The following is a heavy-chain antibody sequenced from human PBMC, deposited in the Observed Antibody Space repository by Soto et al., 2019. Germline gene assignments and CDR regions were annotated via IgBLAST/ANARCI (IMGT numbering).Heavy chain of an antibody. CDR1: GFTFSSYA. CDR3: AKEGSARYSRASFDF. V-gene: IGHV3-23*04. Sequence: VQLVESGGGVVQPGRSLRLSCAASGFTFSSYAMHWVRQAPGKGLEWVAVISGRGDSTDYADSVKGRFTISRDNSKNTLYLQMNSLRVDDTAVYYCAKEGSARYSRASFDFWGQGTMVTVSS. J-gene: IGHJ3*01. CDR2: ISGRGDST. D-gene: IGHD6-19*01.